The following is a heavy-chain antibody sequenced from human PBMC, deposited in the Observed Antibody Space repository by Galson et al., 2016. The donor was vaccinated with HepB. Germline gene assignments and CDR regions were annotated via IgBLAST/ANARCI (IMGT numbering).Heavy chain of an antibody. CDR2: ISFDGSNT. V-gene: IGHV3-33*01. D-gene: IGHD1-26*01. CDR1: GFTFSNYG. Sequence: SLRLSCAASGFTFSNYGIHWVRQAPGKGLDRVTVISFDGSNTYYADSVKGRFSVSRDNSKNMVHLQMNSLRAEDTAVYYCARGEPKFDSWGQGTLVAVSS. J-gene: IGHJ4*02. CDR3: ARGEPKFDS.